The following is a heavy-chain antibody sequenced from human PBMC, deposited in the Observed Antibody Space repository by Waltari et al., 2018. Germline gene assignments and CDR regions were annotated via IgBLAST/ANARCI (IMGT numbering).Heavy chain of an antibody. V-gene: IGHV4-34*01. Sequence: QVQLQQWGAGLLKPSETLSLTCAVYGGSFSGYYWSWIRQPPGKGLEWIGEINHSGSTNYNPSRKSRVTISVDTSKNQFSLKLSSVTAADTAVYYCARGPLYCSGGSCYSYYGMDVWGQGTTVTVSS. D-gene: IGHD2-15*01. CDR1: GGSFSGYY. CDR2: INHSGST. J-gene: IGHJ6*02. CDR3: ARGPLYCSGGSCYSYYGMDV.